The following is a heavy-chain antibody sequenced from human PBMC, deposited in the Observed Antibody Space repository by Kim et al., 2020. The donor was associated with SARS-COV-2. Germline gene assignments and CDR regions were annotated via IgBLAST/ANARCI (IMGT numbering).Heavy chain of an antibody. D-gene: IGHD3-22*01. CDR3: ARAGSYDSLAFDY. J-gene: IGHJ4*02. Sequence: SVKVSCKASGGTFSSYAISWVRQAPGQGLEWMGGIIPIFGTANYAQKFQGRVTITADESTSTAYMELSSLRSEDTAVYYCARAGSYDSLAFDYWGQGTLVTVSS. V-gene: IGHV1-69*13. CDR2: IIPIFGTA. CDR1: GGTFSSYA.